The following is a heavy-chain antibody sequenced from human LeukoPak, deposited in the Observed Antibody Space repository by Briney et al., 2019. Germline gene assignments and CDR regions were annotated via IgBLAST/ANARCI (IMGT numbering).Heavy chain of an antibody. Sequence: GGSLRLSCTVSGFTVSSNSMSWVRQAPGKGLEWVSAISGSGGSTYYADSVKGRFTISRDNSRNTLYLQMNSLRAEDTAVYYCAKDDRWLQFCCWGQGTLVTVSS. J-gene: IGHJ1*01. D-gene: IGHD5-24*01. V-gene: IGHV3-23*01. CDR2: ISGSGGST. CDR1: GFTVSSNS. CDR3: AKDDRWLQFCC.